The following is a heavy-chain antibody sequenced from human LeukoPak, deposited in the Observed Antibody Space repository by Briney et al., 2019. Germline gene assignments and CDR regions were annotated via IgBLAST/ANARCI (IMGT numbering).Heavy chain of an antibody. J-gene: IGHJ6*02. Sequence: SETLSLTRTVSGGSISSYYWSWIRQPPGKGLEWIGYIYYSGSTNYNPSLKSRVTISVDTSKNQFSLKLTSVTAADTAVYYCAREGAGTNYYYYYGMDVWGQGTTVTVSS. CDR3: AREGAGTNYYYYYGMDV. D-gene: IGHD1-1*01. CDR1: GGSISSYY. CDR2: IYYSGST. V-gene: IGHV4-59*01.